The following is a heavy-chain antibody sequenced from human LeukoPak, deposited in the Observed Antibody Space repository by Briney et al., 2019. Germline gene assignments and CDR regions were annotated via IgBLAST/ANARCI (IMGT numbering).Heavy chain of an antibody. D-gene: IGHD3-22*01. CDR1: GYTFTSYG. CDR3: ARDPFDSRGYGAFDI. Sequence: GASVKVSCKASGYTFTSYGISRVRQAPGQGLEWMGWISAYNGNTNYAQKLQGRVTMTTDTSTSTAYMELRSLRSDDTAVYYCARDPFDSRGYGAFDIWGQGTMVTVSS. CDR2: ISAYNGNT. V-gene: IGHV1-18*01. J-gene: IGHJ3*02.